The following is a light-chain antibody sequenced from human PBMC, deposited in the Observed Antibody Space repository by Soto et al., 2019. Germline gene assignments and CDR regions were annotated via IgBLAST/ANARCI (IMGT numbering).Light chain of an antibody. V-gene: IGKV1-39*01. CDR2: AAS. Sequence: DIQMTQSPSSLSASVGDRVTITCRASQSISSYLNWYQQKPGKAPKLLIYAASSLQRGVPSRFSGSGSGTDFTLTISSLQPEDFATYYCQQLESYPSTFGGGTKVDIK. CDR1: QSISSY. CDR3: QQLESYPST. J-gene: IGKJ4*01.